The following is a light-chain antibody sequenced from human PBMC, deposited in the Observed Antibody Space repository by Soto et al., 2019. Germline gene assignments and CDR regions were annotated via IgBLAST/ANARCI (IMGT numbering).Light chain of an antibody. CDR2: ETS. CDR3: QQYGSSLPFT. Sequence: IILKQSPGTLSLSPGQRATLSCRASQIVGNTYLAWFQQRPGQAPSLLIYETSSRATGTPDRFSGSGSGTDFTLTISRLEPEDSAMYYCQQYGSSLPFTLGQGTKVDTK. J-gene: IGKJ2*01. V-gene: IGKV3-20*01. CDR1: QIVGNTY.